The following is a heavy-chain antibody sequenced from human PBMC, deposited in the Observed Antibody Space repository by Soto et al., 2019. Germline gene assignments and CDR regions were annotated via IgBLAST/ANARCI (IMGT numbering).Heavy chain of an antibody. V-gene: IGHV4-39*01. CDR2: IYYSGST. Sequence: SETLSLTCTVSGGSISSSSYYWGWIRQPPGKGLEWIGSIYYSGSTYYNPSLKSRVTISVDTSKNQFSLKLSSVTAADTAVYYCACIFSGGYSYGFSYYGMDVWGQGTTVT. CDR3: ACIFSGGYSYGFSYYGMDV. D-gene: IGHD5-18*01. CDR1: GGSISSSSYY. J-gene: IGHJ6*02.